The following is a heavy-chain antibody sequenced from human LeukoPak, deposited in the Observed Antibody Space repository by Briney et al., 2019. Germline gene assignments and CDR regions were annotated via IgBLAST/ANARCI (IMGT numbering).Heavy chain of an antibody. CDR1: GFTFSSYA. D-gene: IGHD6-19*01. CDR3: AKDLEQWLGHDAFDI. J-gene: IGHJ3*02. V-gene: IGHV3-9*01. CDR2: ISWNSGSI. Sequence: GGSLRLSCAASGFTFSSYAMHWVRQAPGKGLEWVSGISWNSGSICYADSVKGRFTISRDNAKNSLYLQMNSLRAEDTALYYCAKDLEQWLGHDAFDIWGQGTMVTVSS.